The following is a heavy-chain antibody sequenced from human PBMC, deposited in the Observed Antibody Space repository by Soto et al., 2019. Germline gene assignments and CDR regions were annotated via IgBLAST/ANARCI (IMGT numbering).Heavy chain of an antibody. D-gene: IGHD5-18*01. Sequence: KTSETLSLTCVVYGGSFSGIYWSWIRQPPGKGLEWIGEINHSGSTNYSPSLESRVTISLDTSNNQFSLKLSSVTAADTAVYYCARGPGYSCAYSVYSYYYGMDVWGQGTTVTVSS. CDR3: ARGPGYSCAYSVYSYYYGMDV. V-gene: IGHV4-34*01. CDR2: INHSGST. J-gene: IGHJ6*02. CDR1: GGSFSGIY.